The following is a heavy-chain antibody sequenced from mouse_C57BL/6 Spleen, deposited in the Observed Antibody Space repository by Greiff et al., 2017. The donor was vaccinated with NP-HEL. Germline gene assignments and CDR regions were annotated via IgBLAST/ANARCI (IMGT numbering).Heavy chain of an antibody. CDR1: GYAFSSSW. V-gene: IGHV1-82*01. D-gene: IGHD3-1*01. CDR2: IYPGDGDT. CDR3: ASRAPDY. J-gene: IGHJ4*01. Sequence: QVQLQQSGPELVKPGASVKISCKASGYAFSSSWMNWVKQRPGQGLEWIGRIYPGDGDTNYNGKFKGKATLTADKSSSTAYMQLSSLTSEDSAVYFCASRAPDYWGQGTSVTVSS.